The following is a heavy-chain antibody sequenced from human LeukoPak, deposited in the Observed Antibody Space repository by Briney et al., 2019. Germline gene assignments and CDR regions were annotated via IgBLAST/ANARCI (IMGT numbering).Heavy chain of an antibody. CDR3: ARARGTGGAAIS. CDR1: GYTFTGYY. D-gene: IGHD2-2*01. Sequence: ASVKVSCKASGYTFTGYYMHCVRQAPGQGLEWMGWINPNSGGTNYAQKFQGRVTMTRDTSISTAYMELSRLRSDDTAVYYCARARGTGGAAISWGQGTLVTVSS. CDR2: INPNSGGT. V-gene: IGHV1-2*02. J-gene: IGHJ5*02.